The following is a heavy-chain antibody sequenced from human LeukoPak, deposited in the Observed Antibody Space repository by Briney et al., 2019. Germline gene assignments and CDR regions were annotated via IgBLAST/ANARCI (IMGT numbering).Heavy chain of an antibody. J-gene: IGHJ6*02. D-gene: IGHD3-10*01. CDR2: IYSGGST. CDR1: GFTVSSNY. Sequence: GGSLRLSCAASGFTVSSNYMSWVRQAPGKGLEWVSVIYSGGSTYYADSVKGRFTISRDNSKNTLYLQMNSLRAEDTAVYYCARDSLYGSGSYIYYYYGMDVWGQGTTVTVSS. CDR3: ARDSLYGSGSYIYYYYGMDV. V-gene: IGHV3-66*01.